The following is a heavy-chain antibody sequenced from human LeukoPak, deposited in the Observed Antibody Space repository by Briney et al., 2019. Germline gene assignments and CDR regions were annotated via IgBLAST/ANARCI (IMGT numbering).Heavy chain of an antibody. J-gene: IGHJ6*02. CDR1: GYTFTSYD. V-gene: IGHV1-8*01. CDR3: AREVPAVAAAGTSYYGMDV. Sequence: SVKVSCKASGYTFTSYDINWVRQATGQGLEWMGWMNPNSGNTGYAQKFQGRVTMTRNTSISTAYMELSSLRSEDTAVYYCAREVPAVAAAGTSYYGMDVWGQGTTVTVSS. D-gene: IGHD6-13*01. CDR2: MNPNSGNT.